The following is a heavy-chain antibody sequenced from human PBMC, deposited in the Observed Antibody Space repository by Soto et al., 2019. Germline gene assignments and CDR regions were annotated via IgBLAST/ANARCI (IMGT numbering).Heavy chain of an antibody. D-gene: IGHD3-10*01. CDR2: IWHDGSNE. CDR3: AKVIGLWFEGLDV. J-gene: IGHJ6*02. Sequence: QVQVVESGGGVVQPGRSLRLSCATSGFSFSRIVMHWVRQAPGKGLEWVAAIWHDGSNEQSADSVKGRFSISRDSSKNTVYLQMNSLTAEDTAVYYCAKVIGLWFEGLDVWGQGTTVTVSS. V-gene: IGHV3-33*06. CDR1: GFSFSRIV.